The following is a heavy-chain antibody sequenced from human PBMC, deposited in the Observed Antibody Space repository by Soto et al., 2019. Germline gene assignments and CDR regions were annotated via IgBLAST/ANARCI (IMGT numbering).Heavy chain of an antibody. D-gene: IGHD1-26*01. Sequence: QVQLVASGGGVVQPGRSLRLSCAASGFTFSNYGMHWVRQAPGKGLEWVAIIWSDGSNKYYADSVKGRFTISRNNSKNSLYHQLNSRRAEDTARYYCACSVHLGRIRSNDYLGEGTLV. CDR2: IWSDGSNK. CDR3: ACSVHLGRIRSNDY. J-gene: IGHJ4*02. CDR1: GFTFSNYG. V-gene: IGHV3-33*01.